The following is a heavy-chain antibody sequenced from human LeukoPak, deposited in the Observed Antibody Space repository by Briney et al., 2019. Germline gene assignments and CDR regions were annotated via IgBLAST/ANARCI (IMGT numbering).Heavy chain of an antibody. Sequence: KTSETLSLTCTVSGGSISSYYWSWIRQPPGKGLEWIGYIYYSGSTNYNPSLKSRVTISVDTSKNQFSLKLSSVTAADTAVYYCARINFQFYYMDVWGKGTTVTVSS. CDR2: IYYSGST. CDR1: GGSISSYY. J-gene: IGHJ6*03. V-gene: IGHV4-59*01. CDR3: ARINFQFYYMDV. D-gene: IGHD2/OR15-2a*01.